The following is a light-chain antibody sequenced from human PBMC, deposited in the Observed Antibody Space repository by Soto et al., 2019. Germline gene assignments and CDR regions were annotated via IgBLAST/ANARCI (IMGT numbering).Light chain of an antibody. J-gene: IGKJ1*01. CDR3: QQFTGIYRT. Sequence: AIQLTQSPSSLSASVGDRVTITCRASQGISSALGWYQQKPVKAPRLLIYYASNLESGVPSRFSGSGSGTDFTLPISSLQAEDFGTYDCQQFTGIYRTFGPGTKVEIK. CDR2: YAS. V-gene: IGKV1-13*02. CDR1: QGISSA.